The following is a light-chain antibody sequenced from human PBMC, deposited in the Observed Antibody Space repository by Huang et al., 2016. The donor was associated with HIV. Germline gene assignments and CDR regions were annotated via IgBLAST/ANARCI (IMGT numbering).Light chain of an antibody. V-gene: IGKV1-27*01. CDR3: QKYDSAPLT. Sequence: DIQMTQSPSSLSASVGDRVTITCRASQGLSNSLAWYQQKPGKVPRLLIYAASTLQSGVPSRFSGSRSGRDFSLTIGSLQPEDVATYYCQKYDSAPLTFGGGTKVEI. J-gene: IGKJ4*01. CDR1: QGLSNS. CDR2: AAS.